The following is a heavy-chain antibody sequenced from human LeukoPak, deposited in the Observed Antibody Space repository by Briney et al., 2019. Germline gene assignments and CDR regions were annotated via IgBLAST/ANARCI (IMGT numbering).Heavy chain of an antibody. J-gene: IGHJ4*02. D-gene: IGHD1-26*01. Sequence: GAPVKVSCKASGYTFTGYYMHWVRQAPGQGLEWMGWINPNSGGTNYAQKFQGRVTMTRDTSISTAYMELSRLRSDDTAVYYCARVLGELLSLPFDYWGQGTLVTVSS. CDR1: GYTFTGYY. CDR2: INPNSGGT. V-gene: IGHV1-2*02. CDR3: ARVLGELLSLPFDY.